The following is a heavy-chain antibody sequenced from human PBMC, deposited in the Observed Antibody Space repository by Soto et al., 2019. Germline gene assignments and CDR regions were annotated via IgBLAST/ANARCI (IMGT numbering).Heavy chain of an antibody. D-gene: IGHD1-26*01. CDR2: ISGSGSST. Sequence: GGSLRLSCAASGFTFSSYTMSWVRQAPGKGLEWVSTISGSGSSTYSADSVKGRFTISRDNSKNTLYLQMNSLRAEDTAVYYCARDPGRSYGPDWGQGTLVTVSS. CDR3: ARDPGRSYGPD. V-gene: IGHV3-23*01. CDR1: GFTFSSYT. J-gene: IGHJ4*02.